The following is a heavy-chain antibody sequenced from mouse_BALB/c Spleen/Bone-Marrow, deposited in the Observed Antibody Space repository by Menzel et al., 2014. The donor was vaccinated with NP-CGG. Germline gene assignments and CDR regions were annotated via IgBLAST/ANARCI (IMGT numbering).Heavy chain of an antibody. Sequence: EVQLVESGGGLVKPGGSLKLSCAASGFTFSDYYMYWVRQTPEKRLEWVATISDGGSYTYYPDSVKGRFTISRDNAKNNLYLQMSSLRSEDTAMYYCARVSYDYFDYLGQGTTLTVSS. CDR1: GFTFSDYY. CDR2: ISDGGSYT. CDR3: ARVSYDYFDY. J-gene: IGHJ2*01. D-gene: IGHD2-4*01. V-gene: IGHV5-4*02.